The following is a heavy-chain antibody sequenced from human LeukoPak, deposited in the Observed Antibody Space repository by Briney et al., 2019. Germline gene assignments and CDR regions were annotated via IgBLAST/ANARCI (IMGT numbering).Heavy chain of an antibody. CDR1: GFTFSSYA. D-gene: IGHD1-26*01. J-gene: IGHJ3*02. Sequence: GGSLRLSCAASGFTFSSYAMSWVRQPPGKGLEWLSIISGSNGITYYADSVKGRFTIFRDNPKNTLYLQMNSLRAEDTAVYYCANRGSPGAFDIGGQGTMVTVSS. CDR2: ISGSNGIT. V-gene: IGHV3-23*01. CDR3: ANRGSPGAFDI.